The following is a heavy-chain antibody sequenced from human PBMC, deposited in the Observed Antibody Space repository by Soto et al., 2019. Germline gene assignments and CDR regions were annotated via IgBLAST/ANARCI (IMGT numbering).Heavy chain of an antibody. D-gene: IGHD3-3*01. Sequence: QLQLQESGPGLVKPSETLSLTCSVSGGSISTDSYNWDWIRQSPGKGLEWIGTIYYDGTPSYNPSIKSQVTISVDTSRNHFSLKVKSVTAADTAMYYCARCFGNAFDVWGQGTMVKVSS. CDR3: ARCFGNAFDV. CDR2: IYYDGTP. J-gene: IGHJ3*01. CDR1: GGSISTDSYN. V-gene: IGHV4-39*02.